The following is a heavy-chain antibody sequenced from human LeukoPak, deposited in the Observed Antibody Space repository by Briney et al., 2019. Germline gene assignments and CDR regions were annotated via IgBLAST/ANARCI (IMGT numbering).Heavy chain of an antibody. Sequence: SETLSLTCTVSGGSISSYYWSWIRQPPGKGLEWIGYIYYSGSTNHNPSLKSRVTISVDTSKNQFSLKLSSVTAADTAVYYCARGTVDTAMANYWGQGTLVTVSP. J-gene: IGHJ4*02. CDR3: ARGTVDTAMANY. CDR2: IYYSGST. D-gene: IGHD5-18*01. V-gene: IGHV4-59*01. CDR1: GGSISSYY.